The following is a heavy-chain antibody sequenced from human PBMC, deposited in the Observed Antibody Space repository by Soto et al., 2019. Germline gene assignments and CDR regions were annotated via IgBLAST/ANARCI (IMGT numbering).Heavy chain of an antibody. J-gene: IGHJ3*02. CDR1: GFTFSSYG. CDR3: AKFTYYLGKHAMVISDRVDAFDI. D-gene: IGHD5-18*01. Sequence: QVQLVESGGGVVQPGRSLRLSCAASGFTFSSYGMHWVRQAPGKGLEWVAVISYDGSNKYYADSVKGRFTISRDNSKNTLYLQMNSLRAEDTAVYYCAKFTYYLGKHAMVISDRVDAFDIWGQGTMVTVSS. V-gene: IGHV3-30*18. CDR2: ISYDGSNK.